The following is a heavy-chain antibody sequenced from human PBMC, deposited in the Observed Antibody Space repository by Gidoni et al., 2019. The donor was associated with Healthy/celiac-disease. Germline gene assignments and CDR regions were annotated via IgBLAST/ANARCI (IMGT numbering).Heavy chain of an antibody. CDR3: AAQARERFGEHRVYNWFDP. D-gene: IGHD3-10*01. CDR2: IIPIFGTA. Sequence: QVQLVQSGAEVKKPGSSVKVSCKASGGTFSSYAISWVRQAPGQGLEWMGGIIPIFGTANYAQKFQGRVTITADESTSTAYMELSSLRSEDTAVYYCAAQARERFGEHRVYNWFDPWGQGTLVTVSS. V-gene: IGHV1-69*01. CDR1: GGTFSSYA. J-gene: IGHJ5*02.